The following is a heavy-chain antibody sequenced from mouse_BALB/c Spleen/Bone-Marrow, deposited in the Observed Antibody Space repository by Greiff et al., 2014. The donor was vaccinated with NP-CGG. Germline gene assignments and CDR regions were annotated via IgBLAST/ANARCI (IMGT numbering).Heavy chain of an antibody. CDR2: LYYSGTI. V-gene: IGHV3-5*02. Sequence: VFCLTKKNYRWSWLRQFPGNKLKLIGYLYYSGTITSHPSLTSRTTFTKDTSTNQFFLEMNTWTAEDTATYYCAGDGNYFDYWGQGTTLTV. D-gene: IGHD1-1*02. J-gene: IGHJ2*01. CDR1: VFCLTKKNYR. CDR3: AGDGNYFDY.